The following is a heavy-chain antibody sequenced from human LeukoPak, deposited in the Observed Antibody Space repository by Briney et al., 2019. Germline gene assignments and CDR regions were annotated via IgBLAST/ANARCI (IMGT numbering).Heavy chain of an antibody. CDR3: ARGVPGIIFDYYGMDV. J-gene: IGHJ6*02. CDR1: GYSFTNYW. D-gene: IGHD3-10*01. Sequence: GESLKISCKGSGYSFTNYWIGWVRQMPGKGLEWMGIIFPGDSDTKYSPSFQGQVTISADKSISTAYLQWNSLKASDTAMYYCARGVPGIIFDYYGMDVWGQGTSVTVSS. V-gene: IGHV5-51*01. CDR2: IFPGDSDT.